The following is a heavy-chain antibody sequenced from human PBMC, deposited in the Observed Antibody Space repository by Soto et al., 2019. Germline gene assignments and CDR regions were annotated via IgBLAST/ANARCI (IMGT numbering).Heavy chain of an antibody. Sequence: WGSLRLSCAASGFTFSRDTMNWVRQAPGKGLEWVSSISSRSDYMYYADSVRGRFTISRDDAKNSLFLQMNSPLAEDTAVYYCARLEGGRNSFDYWGQGTLVTSPQ. CDR3: ARLEGGRNSFDY. V-gene: IGHV3-21*01. CDR2: ISSRSDYM. J-gene: IGHJ4*02. D-gene: IGHD2-15*01. CDR1: GFTFSRDT.